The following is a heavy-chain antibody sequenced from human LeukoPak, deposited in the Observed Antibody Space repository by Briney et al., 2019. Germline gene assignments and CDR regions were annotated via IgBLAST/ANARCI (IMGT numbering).Heavy chain of an antibody. CDR2: IIPIFGTA. J-gene: IGHJ4*02. D-gene: IGHD6-25*01. V-gene: IGHV1-69*13. CDR1: GGTFSSYA. CDR3: AREVAAAGPSPYYFDY. Sequence: SVKVSCKASGGTFSSYAISWVRQAPGQGLEWMGGIIPIFGTANYAQKFQGRVTITADESTSTAYMELSSLRSEDTAVYYCAREVAAAGPSPYYFDYWGQGTLVTVSS.